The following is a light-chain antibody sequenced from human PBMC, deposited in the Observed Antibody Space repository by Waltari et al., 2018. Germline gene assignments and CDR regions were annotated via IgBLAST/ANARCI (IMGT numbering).Light chain of an antibody. CDR1: STDLGTYNV. Sequence: QSALTQPASMSGSPGQSITISCPGTSTDLGTYNVVSWYQHHPGKAPKLIIYEVRKRPSGISDRFSGSMSGSTTSLTISRLQAEDEAEYYCCSFAGNSYVFGTGTKVTVL. V-gene: IGLV2-23*02. J-gene: IGLJ1*01. CDR2: EVR. CDR3: CSFAGNSYV.